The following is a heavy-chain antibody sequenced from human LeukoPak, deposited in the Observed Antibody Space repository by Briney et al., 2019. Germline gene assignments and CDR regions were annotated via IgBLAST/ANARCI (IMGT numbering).Heavy chain of an antibody. D-gene: IGHD4-11*01. J-gene: IGHJ4*02. CDR3: AKVRFPATVTTPPDY. Sequence: PGRSLRLSCAASGFTFSSYGMPWVRQAPGKGLEWVALISYDGSNKYYADSVKGRFTISRDNSKNTLYLQMNSLRAEDTAVYYCAKVRFPATVTTPPDYWGQGTLVTVSS. CDR1: GFTFSSYG. CDR2: ISYDGSNK. V-gene: IGHV3-30*18.